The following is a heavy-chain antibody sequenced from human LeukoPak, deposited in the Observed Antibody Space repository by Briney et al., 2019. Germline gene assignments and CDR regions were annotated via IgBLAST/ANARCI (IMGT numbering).Heavy chain of an antibody. V-gene: IGHV3-48*04. CDR1: GFTFSDYS. CDR3: ARDRGYSYGTNYYAMDV. CDR2: ISSSTSTI. D-gene: IGHD5-18*01. Sequence: GGSLRLSCAASGFTFSDYSMNWVRQAPGKGLEWVSYISSSTSTIYYADSVKGRFTISRDNAKSSLYLQMNSLRAEDTAVYYCARDRGYSYGTNYYAMDVWGRGTTVTVSS. J-gene: IGHJ6*02.